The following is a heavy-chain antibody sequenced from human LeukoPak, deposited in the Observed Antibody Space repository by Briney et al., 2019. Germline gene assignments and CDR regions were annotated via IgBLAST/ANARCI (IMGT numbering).Heavy chain of an antibody. Sequence: GGSLRLSCVASGFTFSRYWMSWVRQAPGKGLEWVANIKQDGSEKYYVDSVKGRFTISRDNAKNSLYLQLDSLRAEDTAVYYCARVWSSGYTKDYWGQGTLVTVSS. D-gene: IGHD3-22*01. CDR1: GFTFSRYW. J-gene: IGHJ4*02. V-gene: IGHV3-7*01. CDR2: IKQDGSEK. CDR3: ARVWSSGYTKDY.